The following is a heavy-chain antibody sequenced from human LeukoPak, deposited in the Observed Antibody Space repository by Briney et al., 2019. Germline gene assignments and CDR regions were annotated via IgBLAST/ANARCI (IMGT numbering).Heavy chain of an antibody. D-gene: IGHD3-10*01. CDR1: GFTFSSYS. CDR2: ITGSDDRT. J-gene: IGHJ4*02. CDR3: AKELPWFGELLTASDY. Sequence: GGSLRLSCAASGFTFSSYSMNWVRQAPGKGLEWVSTITGSDDRTYYADSVKGRFTISRDNSKNTLYLQMNSLRAEDTAVYYCAKELPWFGELLTASDYWGQGTLVTISS. V-gene: IGHV3-23*01.